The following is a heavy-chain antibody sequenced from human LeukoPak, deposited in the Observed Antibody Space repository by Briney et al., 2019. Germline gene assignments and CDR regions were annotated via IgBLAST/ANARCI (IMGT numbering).Heavy chain of an antibody. Sequence: GESLRLSCAASGFTFSSYWMHWVRQARGEGLMWMSHINTDGSGTRYAHSVKGRFTISRDNAKNRLYLQMNSLRAEDTAVYYCVRDIAAADDYWGQGILVTVSS. CDR1: GFTFSSYW. V-gene: IGHV3-74*01. CDR3: VRDIAAADDY. CDR2: INTDGSGT. J-gene: IGHJ4*02. D-gene: IGHD6-13*01.